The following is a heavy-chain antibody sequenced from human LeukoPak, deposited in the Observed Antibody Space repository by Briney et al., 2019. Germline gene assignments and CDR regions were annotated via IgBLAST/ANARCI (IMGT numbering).Heavy chain of an antibody. Sequence: PGGSLRLSCSASGFTFSSYAMHWVRQAPGKGLEYVSAISSNGGSTYYADSVKGRFTIYRDNSKNTLYLQMSSLRAEDTAVYYCVKVTSSSWYFSWFDPWGQGTLVTVSS. CDR2: ISSNGGST. J-gene: IGHJ5*02. D-gene: IGHD6-13*01. V-gene: IGHV3-64D*06. CDR3: VKVTSSSWYFSWFDP. CDR1: GFTFSSYA.